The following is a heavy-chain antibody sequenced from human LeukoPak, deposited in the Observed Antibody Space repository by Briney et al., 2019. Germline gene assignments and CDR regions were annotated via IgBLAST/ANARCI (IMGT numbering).Heavy chain of an antibody. V-gene: IGHV4-59*08. J-gene: IGHJ3*02. Sequence: PSETLSLTCTVSGGSISSYYWSWIRQPPGKGLEWIGYIYYSGSTNYNPSLKSRVTISVDTSKNQFSLKLSSVTAADTAVYYCARLRWGHDAFDIWGQGTIVTVSS. CDR1: GGSISSYY. CDR3: ARLRWGHDAFDI. CDR2: IYYSGST. D-gene: IGHD4-23*01.